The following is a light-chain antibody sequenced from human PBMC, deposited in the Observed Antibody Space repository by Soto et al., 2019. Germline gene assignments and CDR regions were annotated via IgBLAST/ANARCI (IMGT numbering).Light chain of an antibody. Sequence: DIQMTQSPSSLYASVGDRVTITCRASQSNSSYLNWYQQKPGKAPKLLIYAESSLQSGVPSRFSGSGSGTDFTLTISSLQPEDFATYYCQQSYSTPRLTFGGGTKVEIK. V-gene: IGKV1-39*01. J-gene: IGKJ4*01. CDR1: QSNSSY. CDR3: QQSYSTPRLT. CDR2: AES.